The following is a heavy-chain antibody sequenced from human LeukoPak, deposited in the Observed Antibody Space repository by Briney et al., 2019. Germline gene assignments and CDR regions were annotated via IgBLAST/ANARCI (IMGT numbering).Heavy chain of an antibody. CDR3: ARGRRIAARPYGYYYYMDV. D-gene: IGHD6-6*01. J-gene: IGHJ6*03. Sequence: ASVKVSCKASGYTFTSYDINWVRQATGQGLEWMGWMNPNSGNTGYAQKFQGRVTITRNTSIGTAYMELSSLRSEDTAVYYCARGRRIAARPYGYYYYMDVWGKGTTVTVSS. V-gene: IGHV1-8*03. CDR1: GYTFTSYD. CDR2: MNPNSGNT.